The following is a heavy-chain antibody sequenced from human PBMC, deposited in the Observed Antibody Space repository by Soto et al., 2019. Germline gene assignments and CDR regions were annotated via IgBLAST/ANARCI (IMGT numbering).Heavy chain of an antibody. CDR1: GFTFSSYG. Sequence: GGSLRLSCAASGFTFSSYGMHWVRQAPGKGLEWVAVIWYDGSNKYYADSVKGRFTISRDNSKNTLYLQMNSLRAEDTAVYYCARGTYCSSTSCHYLGYGYYYGMDVWGQGTTVTVSS. D-gene: IGHD2-2*01. CDR3: ARGTYCSSTSCHYLGYGYYYGMDV. J-gene: IGHJ6*02. V-gene: IGHV3-33*01. CDR2: IWYDGSNK.